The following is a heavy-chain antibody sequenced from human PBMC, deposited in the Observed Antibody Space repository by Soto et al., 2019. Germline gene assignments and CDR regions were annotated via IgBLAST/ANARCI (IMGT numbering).Heavy chain of an antibody. J-gene: IGHJ4*02. CDR1: GFTFSSYA. Sequence: QPGGSLRLSCAASGFTFSSYAMHWVRQAPGKGLEWVAVISYDGSNKYYADSVKGRFTISRDNSKNTLYLQMNSLRAEDTAVYYCANHCSSTSCYRVVPSGSYQDDYWGQGTLVTVSS. V-gene: IGHV3-30-3*01. D-gene: IGHD2-2*02. CDR2: ISYDGSNK. CDR3: ANHCSSTSCYRVVPSGSYQDDY.